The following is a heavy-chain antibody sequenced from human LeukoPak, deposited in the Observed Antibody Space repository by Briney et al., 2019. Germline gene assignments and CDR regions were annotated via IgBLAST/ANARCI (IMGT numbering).Heavy chain of an antibody. CDR2: IYSGGST. V-gene: IGHV3-53*01. D-gene: IGHD1-26*01. CDR3: AREGNTGSQEDMDV. J-gene: IGHJ6*02. Sequence: GGSLRLSCAASGFTVSSNHMSWVRQAPGKGLEWVSVIYSGGSTYYADSVKGRFTISRDSSKNMLYLQMNSLRAEDTAVYYCAREGNTGSQEDMDVWGQGTTVTVSS. CDR1: GFTVSSNH.